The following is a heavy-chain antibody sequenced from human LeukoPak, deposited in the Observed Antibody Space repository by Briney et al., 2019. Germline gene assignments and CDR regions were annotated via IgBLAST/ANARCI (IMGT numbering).Heavy chain of an antibody. CDR1: GFTFSSYA. CDR3: ARDLGRDGYNYFDY. Sequence: PGRSLRLSCAASGFTFSSYAMHWVRQAPGEGLEWVAVISYDGSNKYYADSVKGRFTISRDNSKNTLYLQMNSLRAEDTAVYYCARDLGRDGYNYFDYWGQGTLVTVSS. D-gene: IGHD5-24*01. V-gene: IGHV3-30*04. CDR2: ISYDGSNK. J-gene: IGHJ4*02.